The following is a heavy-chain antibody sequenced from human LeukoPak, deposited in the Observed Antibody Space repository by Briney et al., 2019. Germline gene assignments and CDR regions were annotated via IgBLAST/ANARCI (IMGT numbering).Heavy chain of an antibody. D-gene: IGHD3-10*01. V-gene: IGHV6-1*01. Sequence: SQTLSLTCAISGDSVSSNSAAWNWIRQSPSRGLEWLGRTYYRSKWYNDYAVSVKSRITINPDTSKNQFSLQLNTVTPEDTAVYYCARDAWFGELSYYYGMDVWGQGTTVTVSS. CDR1: GDSVSSNSAA. CDR2: TYYRSKWYN. CDR3: ARDAWFGELSYYYGMDV. J-gene: IGHJ6*02.